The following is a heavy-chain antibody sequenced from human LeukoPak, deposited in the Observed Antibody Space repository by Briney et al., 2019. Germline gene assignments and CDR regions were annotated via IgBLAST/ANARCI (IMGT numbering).Heavy chain of an antibody. CDR2: INAYNGDT. CDR1: GYTFNNFG. V-gene: IGHV1-18*01. CDR3: ARDGFIGSAGVFDI. D-gene: IGHD1-26*01. J-gene: IGHJ3*02. Sequence: ASVKVSCKASGYTFNNFGISWVRQAPGQGLVWLGWINAYNGDTNYAQKFQGRVILSTDTSTDTAYMEMRSLRSDDTAVYFCARDGFIGSAGVFDIWGQGTMVTVSS.